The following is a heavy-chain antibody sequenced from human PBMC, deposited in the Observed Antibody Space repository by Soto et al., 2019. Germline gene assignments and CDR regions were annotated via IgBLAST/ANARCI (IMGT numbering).Heavy chain of an antibody. CDR2: ISGYNADT. Sequence: ASVKVSCKASGYTFTSYDINWVRQAPGQGLEWMGWISGYNADTKYAEKFQDRITVTTDTFTTTVYMELRSLRSDDTAVYYCTRQGGDYWGQGTPVTVS. CDR1: GYTFTSYD. V-gene: IGHV1-18*01. J-gene: IGHJ4*02. D-gene: IGHD2-15*01. CDR3: TRQGGDY.